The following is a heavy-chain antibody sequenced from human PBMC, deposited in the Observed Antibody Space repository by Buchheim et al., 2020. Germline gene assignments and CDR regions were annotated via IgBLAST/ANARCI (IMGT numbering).Heavy chain of an antibody. CDR1: GYTFTSYD. Sequence: QVQLVQSGAEVKKPGASVKVSCKASGYTFTSYDLHWVRQATGQGLEWMGWMNPNSGNTGYAQKFQGRVTMTRNTSISTAYMELSSLRSEDTAVYYCARSLRTALAAAPLWWFDPWGQGTL. CDR3: ARSLRTALAAAPLWWFDP. V-gene: IGHV1-8*01. CDR2: MNPNSGNT. D-gene: IGHD6-13*01. J-gene: IGHJ5*02.